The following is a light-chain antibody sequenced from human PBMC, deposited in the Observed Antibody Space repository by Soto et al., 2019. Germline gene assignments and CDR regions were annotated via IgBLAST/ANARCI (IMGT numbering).Light chain of an antibody. Sequence: DIQLTQSPSFLSASVGDRVTITCRARQGISSYLAWYQQKPGKAPKLLIYAASTLQSGVPSRFSGSRSGTEFTLTISSLQPEDFATYYCQQLNSYLYTFGQGTKLEIK. V-gene: IGKV1-9*01. CDR2: AAS. CDR1: QGISSY. CDR3: QQLNSYLYT. J-gene: IGKJ2*01.